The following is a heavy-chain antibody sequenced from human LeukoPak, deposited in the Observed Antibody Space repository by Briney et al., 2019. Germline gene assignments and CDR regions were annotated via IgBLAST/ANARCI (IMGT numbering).Heavy chain of an antibody. D-gene: IGHD2-2*01. CDR3: ARDLGYCSSTIWHDWFDP. CDR2: INPNSGGT. J-gene: IGHJ5*02. V-gene: IGHV1-2*02. Sequence: ASVKVSCTASGYTFTGYYMHWVRQAPGQGLEWMGWINPNSGGTNYAQKFQGRVTMTRDTSIRTAYMELSRLRFDDTAVYYCARDLGYCSSTIWHDWFDPWGEGTLVTVSS. CDR1: GYTFTGYY.